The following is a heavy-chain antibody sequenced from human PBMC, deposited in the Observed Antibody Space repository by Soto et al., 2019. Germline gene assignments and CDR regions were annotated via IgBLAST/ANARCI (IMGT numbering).Heavy chain of an antibody. J-gene: IGHJ4*02. V-gene: IGHV4-30-4*01. CDR1: GGSISSGDYY. D-gene: IGHD2-15*01. Sequence: PSETLSLTCTVSGGSISSGDYYWSWIRQPPGKGLEWIGYIYYSGSTYYNPSLKSRVTISVDTSKNQFSLKLSSVTAADTAVYYCARVRYCSGGSCSGYFDYWGQGTLVTVSS. CDR2: IYYSGST. CDR3: ARVRYCSGGSCSGYFDY.